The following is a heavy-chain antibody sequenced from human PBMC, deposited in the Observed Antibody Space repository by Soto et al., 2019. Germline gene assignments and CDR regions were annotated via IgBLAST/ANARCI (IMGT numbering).Heavy chain of an antibody. CDR3: ARDIPRIAVAGTFAY. CDR1: GYAFTSYG. D-gene: IGHD6-19*01. J-gene: IGHJ4*02. Sequence: GASVKVSCKASGYAFTSYGISWVRQAPVQGLEWMGWISAYNGNTNYAQKLQGRVTMTTDTSTSTAYMELRSLRSDDTAVYYCARDIPRIAVAGTFAYWGQGTLVTVSS. CDR2: ISAYNGNT. V-gene: IGHV1-18*01.